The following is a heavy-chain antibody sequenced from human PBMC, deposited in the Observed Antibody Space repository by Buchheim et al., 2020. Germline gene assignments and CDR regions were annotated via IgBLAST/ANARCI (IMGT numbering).Heavy chain of an antibody. V-gene: IGHV3-74*01. D-gene: IGHD2-21*02. CDR1: GFTFNTSW. J-gene: IGHJ5*02. Sequence: EVQLVESGGGLVQPGGSLRLSCAASGFTFNTSWMHWVRQAPGKGLVWVSRINSDGSSTTYADSVKGRFTISRDNAKNTLYLQMNSLRPDDTAVYYCTRRVVTGWLRWFDPWGQGTL. CDR2: INSDGSST. CDR3: TRRVVTGWLRWFDP.